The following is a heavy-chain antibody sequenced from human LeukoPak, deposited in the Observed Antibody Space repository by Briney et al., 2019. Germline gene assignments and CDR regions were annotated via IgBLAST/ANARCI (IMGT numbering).Heavy chain of an antibody. CDR2: ISAYNGNT. Sequence: ASVKVSCKASGHTFTSYGISWVRQAPGQGLEWMGWISAYNGNTNYAQKLQGRVTMTTDTSTSTAYMELRSLRSDDTAVYYCARDRRQQWLANYYYYYGMDVWGQGTTVTVSS. D-gene: IGHD6-19*01. J-gene: IGHJ6*02. CDR1: GHTFTSYG. V-gene: IGHV1-18*01. CDR3: ARDRRQQWLANYYYYYGMDV.